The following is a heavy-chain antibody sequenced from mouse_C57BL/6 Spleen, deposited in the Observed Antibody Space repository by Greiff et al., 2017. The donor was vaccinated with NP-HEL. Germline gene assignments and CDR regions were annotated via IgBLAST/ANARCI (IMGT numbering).Heavy chain of an antibody. J-gene: IGHJ4*01. Sequence: QVQLQQSGPGLVAPSQRLSITCTVSGFSLTSYAISWVRQPPGKGLEWLGGIWTGEGTNYNSALKSRLSISKDNSKSQVFLKMNSLQTDDTARYYCARTESYYAMDYWGQGTSVTVSS. CDR1: GFSLTSYA. CDR3: ARTESYYAMDY. CDR2: IWTGEGT. V-gene: IGHV2-9-1*01.